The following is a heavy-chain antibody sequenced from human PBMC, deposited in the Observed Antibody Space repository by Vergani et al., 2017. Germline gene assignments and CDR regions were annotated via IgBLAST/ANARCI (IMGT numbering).Heavy chain of an antibody. CDR2: IDHTGRP. Sequence: QVQLQQWGGGLLKPSETLSLTCVVNGGSFTSYHWTWIRQSPGEGLEWVGDIDHTGRPDYNPSLKSRLTMSVDKSRNQFSLTINPVIATDTAIYFCARVNTETNVHLYYYYYMDVWGQGTAVTVS. CDR3: ARVNTETNVHLYYYYYMDV. J-gene: IGHJ6*03. D-gene: IGHD4-11*01. V-gene: IGHV4-34*01. CDR1: GGSFTSYH.